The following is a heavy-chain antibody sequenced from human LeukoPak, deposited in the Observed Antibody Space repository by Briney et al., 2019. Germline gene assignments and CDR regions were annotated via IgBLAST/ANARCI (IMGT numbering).Heavy chain of an antibody. V-gene: IGHV4-4*07. CDR2: IYTSWST. D-gene: IGHD5-12*01. Sequence: SDTLSLTRTVSRGSISSYYWSWIRQHAGKGLEWIGRIYTSWSTNYNPSLTSRVTMSVDTSKNQFSLKLSSVTAADTAVYYCASGTPIVALTFDYWGQGTLVTVSS. CDR3: ASGTPIVALTFDY. J-gene: IGHJ4*02. CDR1: RGSISSYY.